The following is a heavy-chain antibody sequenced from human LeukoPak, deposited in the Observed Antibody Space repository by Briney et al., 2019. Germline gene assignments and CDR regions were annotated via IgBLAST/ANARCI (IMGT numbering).Heavy chain of an antibody. CDR2: MNPNSGNT. CDR1: GYTFTSYD. D-gene: IGHD3-3*01. V-gene: IGHV1-8*01. J-gene: IGHJ6*02. CDR3: ARGARGGIFGVVIYNGMDG. Sequence: ASVTVSCKASGYTFTSYDIHWVRQATGQGLAWMGWMNPNSGNTGYAQKFQGRVTMTRNTSISTAYMELSSLESEDTAVYYCARGARGGIFGVVIYNGMDGWGQGTTVTVSS.